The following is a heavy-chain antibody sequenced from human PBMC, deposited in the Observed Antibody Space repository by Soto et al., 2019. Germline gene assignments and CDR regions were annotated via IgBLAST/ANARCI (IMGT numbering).Heavy chain of an antibody. J-gene: IGHJ6*02. V-gene: IGHV4-4*02. Sequence: SETLSLTCAVPGGSIISSNWWSWVRQPPGKGLEWIGEIYHSGSTNYNPSLKSRVTISVDKSKNQFSLKLSSVTAADTAVYYCARVGTQRYYYGMDVWGQGTTVTVSS. CDR2: IYHSGST. CDR1: GGSIISSNW. D-gene: IGHD1-7*01. CDR3: ARVGTQRYYYGMDV.